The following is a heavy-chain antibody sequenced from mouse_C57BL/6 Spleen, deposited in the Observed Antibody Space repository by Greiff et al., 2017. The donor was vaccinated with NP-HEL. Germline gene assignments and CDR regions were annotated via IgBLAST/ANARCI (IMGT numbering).Heavy chain of an antibody. CDR2: FHPYNDDT. Sequence: ESGAELVKPGASVKMSCKASGYTFTTYPIEWMKQNHGKSLEWIGNFHPYNDDTKYNEKFKGKATLTVEKSSSTVYLELSRLTSDDSAVYYCARGYYGSGGYFDVWGTGTTVTVSS. V-gene: IGHV1-47*01. D-gene: IGHD1-1*01. CDR3: ARGYYGSGGYFDV. CDR1: GYTFTTYP. J-gene: IGHJ1*03.